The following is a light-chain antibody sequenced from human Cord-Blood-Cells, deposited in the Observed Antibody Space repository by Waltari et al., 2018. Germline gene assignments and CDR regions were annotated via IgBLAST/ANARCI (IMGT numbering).Light chain of an antibody. V-gene: IGKV3-20*01. CDR1: QSVSSSY. Sequence: EIVLTQSPGTLSLSPGERATLSCRASQSVSSSYLAWHQKKPGQAPRLLIYGASSRATGIPDRVSGSGSGTDFTLTSSRREPEDFAVYYCQLYGSSPWAFGQGTKVEIK. J-gene: IGKJ1*01. CDR3: QLYGSSPWA. CDR2: GAS.